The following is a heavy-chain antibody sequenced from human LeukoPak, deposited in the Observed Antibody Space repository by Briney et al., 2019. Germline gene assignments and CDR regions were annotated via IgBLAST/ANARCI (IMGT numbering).Heavy chain of an antibody. Sequence: GGSLRLSCAASGLTFTTAWMSWVRQAPGKGLEWVARIKGKSDGGTIDYAASVKGRFTISRDDSKNTLYLQMNSVKTEDTAVYYCGTGFAPWGQGTLVTVSS. CDR3: GTGFAP. CDR2: IKGKSDGGTI. CDR1: GLTFTTAW. J-gene: IGHJ5*02. V-gene: IGHV3-15*05.